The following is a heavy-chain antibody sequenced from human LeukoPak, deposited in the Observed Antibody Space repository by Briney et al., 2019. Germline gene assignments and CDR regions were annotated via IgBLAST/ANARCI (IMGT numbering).Heavy chain of an antibody. D-gene: IGHD1-26*01. V-gene: IGHV4-59*12. J-gene: IGHJ4*02. CDR1: GGSISSYY. Sequence: SETLSLTCTVSGGSISSYYWSWIRQPPGKGLEWIGYIYYSGSTNYNPSLKSRVTISVDTSKNQFSLKLSSVTAADTAVYYCASLSRSGSYPDYWGQGTLVTVSS. CDR2: IYYSGST. CDR3: ASLSRSGSYPDY.